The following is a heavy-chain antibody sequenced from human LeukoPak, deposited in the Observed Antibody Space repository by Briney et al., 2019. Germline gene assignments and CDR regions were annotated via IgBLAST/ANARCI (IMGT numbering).Heavy chain of an antibody. CDR3: ARGCNYRFDY. D-gene: IGHD4-11*01. CDR1: GGSISSSNW. J-gene: IGHJ4*02. Sequence: LSLTCAVSGGSISSSNWWSWIRQAPGKGLEWVSYISSSGSTIYYADSVKGRFTISRDNAKNSLYLQMNSLRAEDAAVYYCARGCNYRFDYWGQGTLVIVST. V-gene: IGHV3-11*04. CDR2: ISSSGSTI.